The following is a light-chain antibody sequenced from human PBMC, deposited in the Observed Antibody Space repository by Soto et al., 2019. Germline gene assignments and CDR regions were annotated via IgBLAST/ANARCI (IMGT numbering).Light chain of an antibody. CDR3: QQYNNWPPIT. J-gene: IGKJ5*01. CDR2: GAF. Sequence: DIVMTQSPATLSVSPGERATLSCRASQNINTNLAWYQQKPGQAPRLLVYGAFTRAPGIPARFSGSGSGTEFALTITSLPSEDFAVYYCQQYNNWPPITFGQGTRLETK. CDR1: QNINTN. V-gene: IGKV3-15*01.